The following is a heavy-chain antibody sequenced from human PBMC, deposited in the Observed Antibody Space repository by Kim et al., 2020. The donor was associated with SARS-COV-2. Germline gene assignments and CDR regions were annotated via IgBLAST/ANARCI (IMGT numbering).Heavy chain of an antibody. D-gene: IGHD1-26*01. V-gene: IGHV3-30*01. CDR1: GFLFSDYA. CDR3: AREGGS. J-gene: IGHJ4*02. CDR2: VSKDGSNK. Sequence: GGSLRLSCAASGFLFSDYAIHWVRQAPGKGLEWVAVVSKDGSNKFYADSVKGRFTISRDNSKNTVWLQMTSLRLEDPSVYYCAREGGSWGQGTLVSVSS.